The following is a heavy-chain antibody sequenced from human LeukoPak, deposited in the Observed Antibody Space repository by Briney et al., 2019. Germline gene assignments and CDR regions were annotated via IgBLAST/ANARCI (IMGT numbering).Heavy chain of an antibody. D-gene: IGHD6-19*01. J-gene: IGHJ4*02. V-gene: IGHV4-59*01. CDR2: FYYSGST. CDR3: ARVPARRSSSGWYKRRFDFDY. CDR1: GGSISSYY. Sequence: PSETLSLTCTVSGGSISSYYWSWIRQPPGKGLEWIGYFYYSGSTNYNPSLKSRVTISVDTSKNQFSLKLSSVTAADTAVYYCARVPARRSSSGWYKRRFDFDYWGQGTLVTVSS.